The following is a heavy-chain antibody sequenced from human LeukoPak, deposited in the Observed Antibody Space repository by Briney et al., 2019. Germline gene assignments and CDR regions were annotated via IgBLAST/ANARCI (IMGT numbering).Heavy chain of an antibody. CDR3: ARDSYYYGSGSYKAPWYFDY. V-gene: IGHV4-59*01. J-gene: IGHJ4*02. CDR1: GGSISSYY. CDR2: IYYSGST. Sequence: SETLPLTCTVSGGSISSYYWSWIRQPPGKGLEWIGYIYYSGSTNYNPSLKSRVTISVDTPKNQFSLKLSSVTAADTAVYYCARDSYYYGSGSYKAPWYFDYWGQGTLVTVSS. D-gene: IGHD3-10*01.